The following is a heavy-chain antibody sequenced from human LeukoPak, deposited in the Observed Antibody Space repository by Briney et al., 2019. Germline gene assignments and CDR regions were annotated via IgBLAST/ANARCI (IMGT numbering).Heavy chain of an antibody. D-gene: IGHD3-10*01. Sequence: KPSETLSFTCTVSGGSISSSSYYWGWIRQPPGKGLEWIGSIYYSGSTYYNPSLKSRVTISVDTSKNQFSLKLSSVTAADTAVYYCARVGYYGSGGDYWGQGTLVTVSS. V-gene: IGHV4-39*07. CDR2: IYYSGST. J-gene: IGHJ4*02. CDR1: GGSISSSSYY. CDR3: ARVGYYGSGGDY.